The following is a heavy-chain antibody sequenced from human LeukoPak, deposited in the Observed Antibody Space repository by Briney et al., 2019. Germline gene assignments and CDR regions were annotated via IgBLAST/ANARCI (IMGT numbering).Heavy chain of an antibody. D-gene: IGHD2-15*01. CDR3: AKDRVYCSGGSCPIDYYFDY. CDR1: GFPFISYG. V-gene: IGHV3-30*18. CDR2: ISYDGSNK. J-gene: IGHJ4*02. Sequence: PGRSLRLSCAASGFPFISYGMHWVRQAPGQGLEWVAVISYDGSNKYYADSVKGRFTISRDNSKNTLYLQMNSLRAEDTAVYYCAKDRVYCSGGSCPIDYYFDYWGQGTLVTVSS.